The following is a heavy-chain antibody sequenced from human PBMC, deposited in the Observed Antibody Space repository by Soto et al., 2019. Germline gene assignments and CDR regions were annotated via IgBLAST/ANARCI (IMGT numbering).Heavy chain of an antibody. V-gene: IGHV1-8*01. CDR1: GYTFRYDD. J-gene: IGHJ4*02. Sequence: QVQLVQSGAEVKQPGASVKVSCKASGYTFRYDDIIWVRQATGQGLEWLGWMNPNSGNTGYAQKFQGSSTMTRNTAVRRACVEVNRLTSEDRGGECGGGGGGWAVRNLDYWGEGARGTGS. CDR3: GGGGGWAVRNLDY. CDR2: MNPNSGNT. D-gene: IGHD3-10*01.